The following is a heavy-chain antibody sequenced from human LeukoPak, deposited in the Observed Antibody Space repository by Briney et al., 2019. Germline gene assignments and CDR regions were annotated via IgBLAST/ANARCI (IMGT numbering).Heavy chain of an antibody. Sequence: GSLRLTCLGSGFNFRYFWMSWVRQAPGKGLEWVANINHDGRETYYADSVKGRFIISRDNAKDSLYLQMNSLRAEDAAVYYCAKGYIIAGRQWYLDLWGRGTLVGVS. V-gene: IGHV3-7*01. CDR1: GFNFRYFW. J-gene: IGHJ2*01. CDR3: AKGYIIAGRQWYLDL. CDR2: INHDGRET. D-gene: IGHD6-13*01.